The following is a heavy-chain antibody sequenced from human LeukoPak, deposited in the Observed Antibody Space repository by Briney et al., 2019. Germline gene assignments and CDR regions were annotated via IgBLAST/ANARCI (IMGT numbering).Heavy chain of an antibody. V-gene: IGHV3-7*03. D-gene: IGHD4-17*01. J-gene: IGHJ4*02. Sequence: GGSLRLSCAVSGFTFSSYWMSWFRQAPGKGLEWVANINQGGSQKFSVDSVKGRFTISRDNAKNSLSLQMNSLRVEDTAVYYCARDWFDGDYDRFDYWGQGTLVTVSS. CDR2: INQGGSQK. CDR3: ARDWFDGDYDRFDY. CDR1: GFTFSSYW.